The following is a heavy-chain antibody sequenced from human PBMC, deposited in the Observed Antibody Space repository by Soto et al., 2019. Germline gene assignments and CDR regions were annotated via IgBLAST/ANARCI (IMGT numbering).Heavy chain of an antibody. CDR1: GFTFGYYA. CDR2: IRSKAYGGTT. CDR3: TRTLEEWELPYYYGMDV. Sequence: PGGSLRLSCTASGFTFGYYAMSWFRQSPGKGLEWVGFIRSKAYGGTTEYAASVKGRFTISRDDSKSIAYLQMNSLKTEDTAVYYCTRTLEEWELPYYYGMDVWGQGTTVTVSS. V-gene: IGHV3-49*03. J-gene: IGHJ6*02. D-gene: IGHD1-26*01.